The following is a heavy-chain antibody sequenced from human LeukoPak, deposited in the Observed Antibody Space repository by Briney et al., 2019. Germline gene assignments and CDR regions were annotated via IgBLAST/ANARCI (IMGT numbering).Heavy chain of an antibody. V-gene: IGHV3-33*01. CDR3: ARKAAPGRGSWFGP. CDR1: GFTFSSYG. Sequence: GTSLRLSSAASGFTFSSYGNHWVRQAPGKGLEWVALIWYGGINKYYADSVKGRFTISRDNSKNTLHLQMDSLRAEDTAVYYCARKAAPGRGSWFGPWDQGTPVTVSS. J-gene: IGHJ5*02. CDR2: IWYGGINK. D-gene: IGHD6-13*01.